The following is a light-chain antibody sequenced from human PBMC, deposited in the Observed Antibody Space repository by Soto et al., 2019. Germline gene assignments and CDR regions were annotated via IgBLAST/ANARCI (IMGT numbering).Light chain of an antibody. Sequence: DIQVTQSPSSLSASVGDRVTITCRSSQSIINFLNWYQLKPGKAPNLLIFAASTLQSGVPSRFSGSGSGTDFTLTITSLQPEDFATYYCHQTYIAPWAFGQGTRVEIK. CDR1: QSIINF. CDR2: AAS. V-gene: IGKV1-39*01. CDR3: HQTYIAPWA. J-gene: IGKJ1*01.